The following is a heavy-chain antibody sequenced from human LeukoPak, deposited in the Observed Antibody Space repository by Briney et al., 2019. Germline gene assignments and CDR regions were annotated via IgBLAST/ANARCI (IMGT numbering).Heavy chain of an antibody. J-gene: IGHJ4*02. CDR2: ITNDGSRT. D-gene: IGHD3-16*01. Sequence: GGSLRLSCTASAFTFSEYWMHWVRQAPGKGLVWVSRITNDGSRTMYADSVKGRFTISRDNAKNTLYLQMDSLRAEDTAVYYSARDLGGPDYWGQGTLVTVSS. CDR1: AFTFSEYW. V-gene: IGHV3-74*03. CDR3: ARDLGGPDY.